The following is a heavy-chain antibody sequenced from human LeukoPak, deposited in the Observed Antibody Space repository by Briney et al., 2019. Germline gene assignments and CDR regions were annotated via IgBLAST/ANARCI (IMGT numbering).Heavy chain of an antibody. CDR2: IYSGGST. J-gene: IGHJ3*02. V-gene: IGHV3-53*01. Sequence: GGSLRLSCAASGFTFSSYAMSWVRQAPGKGLEWVSVIYSGGSTYYADSVKGRFTISRDNSKNTLYLQMNSLRAEDTAVYYCARGMYSSGWFDAFDIWGQGTMVTVSS. CDR3: ARGMYSSGWFDAFDI. CDR1: GFTFSSYA. D-gene: IGHD6-19*01.